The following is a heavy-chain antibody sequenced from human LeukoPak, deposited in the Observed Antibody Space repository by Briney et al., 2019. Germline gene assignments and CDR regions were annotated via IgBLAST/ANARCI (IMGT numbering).Heavy chain of an antibody. CDR1: GFSFSAYW. Sequence: QTGGSLRLSCAASGFSFSAYWMTWVHQAPGTGLEWVANINPAGSETYYVDPVKGRFSISRDNAKNLVYLQMNSLRAEDTAVYHCARFGYVAAVDVWGQGTPVTVSS. CDR2: INPAGSET. J-gene: IGHJ4*02. D-gene: IGHD2-15*01. V-gene: IGHV3-7*01. CDR3: ARFGYVAAVDV.